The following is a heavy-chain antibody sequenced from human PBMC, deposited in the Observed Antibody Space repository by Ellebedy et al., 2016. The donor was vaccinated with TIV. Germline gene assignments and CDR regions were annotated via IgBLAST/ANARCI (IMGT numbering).Heavy chain of an antibody. CDR3: ARAGEYCDFPQNCYAMDV. V-gene: IGHV3-53*01. CDR2: IYRDGNT. CDR1: GFAVSSNY. Sequence: PGGSLRLSCAASGFAVSSNYMTWVRQAPGRGLEWVSLIYRDGNTNYADSVRGRFTISRDSSKNTLDLQMNSLRAEDTAVYYCARAGEYCDFPQNCYAMDVWGQGTTVTVS. J-gene: IGHJ6*02. D-gene: IGHD2/OR15-2a*01.